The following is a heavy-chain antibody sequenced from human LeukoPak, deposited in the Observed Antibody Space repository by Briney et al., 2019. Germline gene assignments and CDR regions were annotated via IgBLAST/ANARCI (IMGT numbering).Heavy chain of an antibody. D-gene: IGHD1-26*01. V-gene: IGHV4-59*08. J-gene: IGHJ6*02. CDR2: IDYSGSA. CDR3: ARHEVGWKVGGAKYYFAIDV. Sequence: SETLSLTCTGSGYSISSYYWSWIRQPPGKGLEGIGHIDYSGSANYKPAPKRGVTITVDTPNNQFSQRLSSVTAADTAVYYCARHEVGWKVGGAKYYFAIDVWGPGTTVTVSS. CDR1: GYSISSYY.